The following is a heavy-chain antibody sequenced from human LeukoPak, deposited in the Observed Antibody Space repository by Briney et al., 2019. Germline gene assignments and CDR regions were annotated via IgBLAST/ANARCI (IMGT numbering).Heavy chain of an antibody. J-gene: IGHJ4*02. V-gene: IGHV3-23*01. D-gene: IGHD1-26*01. Sequence: GGSLRLSCTVSGFAFSGYAMSWVRQAPGKGPKWVSSIGARGDVTYSADSVKGRFTISRDNSKRTLFLQMNSLRAEDTAVYYCAKVHYTASFPGSFPGRNYFDSWGQGSLVTVSP. CDR2: IGARGDVT. CDR3: AKVHYTASFPGSFPGRNYFDS. CDR1: GFAFSGYA.